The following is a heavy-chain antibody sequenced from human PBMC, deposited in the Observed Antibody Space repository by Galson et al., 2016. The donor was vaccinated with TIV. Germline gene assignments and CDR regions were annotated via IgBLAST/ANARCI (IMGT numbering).Heavy chain of an antibody. Sequence: SLRLSCAASGFTFSSSGTHWVRQAPGRGLEWVALIWYDGTNKYYENSVKGRFTISRDNSKNSLYLQMSSLRVEDMGVYYCARDRGNRGIIDYWGQGTLVTVSS. V-gene: IGHV3-33*08. D-gene: IGHD1-14*01. CDR2: IWYDGTNK. CDR1: GFTFSSSG. CDR3: ARDRGNRGIIDY. J-gene: IGHJ4*02.